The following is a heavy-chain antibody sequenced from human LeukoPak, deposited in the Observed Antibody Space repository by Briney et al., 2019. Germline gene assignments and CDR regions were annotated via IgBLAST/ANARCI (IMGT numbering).Heavy chain of an antibody. J-gene: IGHJ4*02. Sequence: GGSLRLSCAASGFTFSSYWMHWVRQAPGKGLVWVSRINSDGSSTSYADSVKGRFTISRDNAKNTLYLQMNSLRAEDTAVYYCARPHSSGPYFDYWGQGTLVTVSS. CDR3: ARPHSSGPYFDY. D-gene: IGHD6-19*01. V-gene: IGHV3-74*01. CDR1: GFTFSSYW. CDR2: INSDGSST.